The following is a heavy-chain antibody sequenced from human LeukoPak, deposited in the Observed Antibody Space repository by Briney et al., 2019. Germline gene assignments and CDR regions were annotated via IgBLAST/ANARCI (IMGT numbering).Heavy chain of an antibody. CDR2: TRNKANSYTT. Sequence: GGSLRLSCAASGFTFSDHYMDWVRQAPGKGLEWVGRTRNKANSYTTEYAASVKGRFTISRDDSKNSLYLQMNSLKTEDTAVYYCGYSSGSNPPDYWGQGTLVTVSS. CDR1: GFTFSDHY. CDR3: GYSSGSNPPDY. J-gene: IGHJ4*02. D-gene: IGHD3-10*01. V-gene: IGHV3-72*01.